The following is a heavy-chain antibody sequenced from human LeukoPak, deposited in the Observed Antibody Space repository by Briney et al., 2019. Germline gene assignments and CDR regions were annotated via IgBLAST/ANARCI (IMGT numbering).Heavy chain of an antibody. Sequence: GASVKVSCKASGGTFSSYAISWVRQAPGQGLEWMGWINPNSGGTNYAQKFQGRVTMTRDTSISTAYMELSRLRSDGTAVYYCARDDGVSSILTGNWQDNWFDPWGQGTLVTVSS. CDR3: ARDDGVSSILTGNWQDNWFDP. J-gene: IGHJ5*02. D-gene: IGHD3-9*01. CDR1: GGTFSSYA. V-gene: IGHV1-2*02. CDR2: INPNSGGT.